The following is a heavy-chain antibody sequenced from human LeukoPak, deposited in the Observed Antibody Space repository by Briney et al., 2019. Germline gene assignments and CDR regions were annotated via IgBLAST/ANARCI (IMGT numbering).Heavy chain of an antibody. V-gene: IGHV4-4*02. Sequence: SGTLSLTCAVSGGSISSSNGWSWVRQPPGKGLEWIGEIYHSGSTNYNPSLKSRVTISVDKSKNQFSLKLSSVTAADTAVYYCARDRVSGNYGDYGHDYWGQGTLVTVSS. CDR3: ARDRVSGNYGDYGHDY. J-gene: IGHJ4*02. CDR2: IYHSGST. CDR1: GGSISSSNG. D-gene: IGHD4-17*01.